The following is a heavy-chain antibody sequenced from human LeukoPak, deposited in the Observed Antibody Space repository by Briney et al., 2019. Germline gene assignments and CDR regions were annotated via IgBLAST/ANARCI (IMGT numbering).Heavy chain of an antibody. CDR3: AKDLVRDQLLRPHTEYFQH. V-gene: IGHV3-30*02. D-gene: IGHD2-2*01. CDR2: IRYDGSNK. J-gene: IGHJ1*01. Sequence: GGSLRLSCAASGFTFSSYGMHWVRQAPGKGLEWVAFIRYDGSNKYYADSVKGRFTISRDNSKNTLYLQMNSLRAEDTAVYYCAKDLVRDQLLRPHTEYFQHWGQGTLVTVSS. CDR1: GFTFSSYG.